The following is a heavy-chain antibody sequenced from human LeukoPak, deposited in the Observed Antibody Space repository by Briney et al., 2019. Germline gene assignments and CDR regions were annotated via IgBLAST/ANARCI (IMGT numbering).Heavy chain of an antibody. CDR3: ARELGNSPPYYDFWSGFPYYYYGMDV. CDR1: GFTFSSYW. J-gene: IGHJ6*02. Sequence: GGSLRLSCAASGFTFSSYWMHWVRHAPGKGLVWVSRINSDGSSTSYADSVKGRFTISRDSAKNTLYLQMNSLRAEDTAVYYCARELGNSPPYYDFWSGFPYYYYGMDVWGQGTTVTVSS. V-gene: IGHV3-74*01. CDR2: INSDGSST. D-gene: IGHD3-3*01.